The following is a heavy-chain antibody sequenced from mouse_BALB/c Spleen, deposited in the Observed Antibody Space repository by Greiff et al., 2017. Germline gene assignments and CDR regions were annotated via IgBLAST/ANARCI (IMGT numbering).Heavy chain of an antibody. CDR1: GFTFSSYT. CDR3: ARQRVYYGNYSWFAY. Sequence: EVQVVESGGGLVQPGGSLKLSCAASGFTFSSYTMSWVRQTPEKRLEWVAYISNGGGSTYYPDTVKGRFTISRDNAKNTLYLQMSSLKSEDTAMYYCARQRVYYGNYSWFAYWGQGTTLTVSS. D-gene: IGHD2-1*01. CDR2: ISNGGGST. J-gene: IGHJ2*01. V-gene: IGHV5-12-2*01.